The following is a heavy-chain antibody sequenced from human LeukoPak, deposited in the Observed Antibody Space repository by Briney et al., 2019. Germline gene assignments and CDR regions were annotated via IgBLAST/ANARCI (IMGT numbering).Heavy chain of an antibody. CDR3: ASGTRVLRYFDWLSHFDY. V-gene: IGHV3-30-3*01. D-gene: IGHD3-9*01. CDR1: GFTFSNYP. CDR2: ISYDGSNK. J-gene: IGHJ4*02. Sequence: GGSLRLSCAASGFTFSNYPIHWVRQAPGKGLEWVAVISYDGSNKYYADSVKGRFTISRDNSKNTLYLQMNSLRAEDTAVYYCASGTRVLRYFDWLSHFDYWGQGTLVTVSS.